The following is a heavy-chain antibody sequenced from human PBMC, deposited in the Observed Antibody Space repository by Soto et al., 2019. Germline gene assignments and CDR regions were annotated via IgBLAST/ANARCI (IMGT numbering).Heavy chain of an antibody. CDR3: GGGIAAAGNYYYYGMDV. V-gene: IGHV4-39*01. D-gene: IGHD6-13*01. Sequence: PSETLSLTCTVSGGSISSSSYYWGWIRQPPGKGLEWIGSIYYSGSTYYNPSLKSRVTISVDTSKNQFSLKLSSVTAADTAVYYCGGGIAAAGNYYYYGMDVWGQGTTVTVSS. CDR2: IYYSGST. J-gene: IGHJ6*02. CDR1: GGSISSSSYY.